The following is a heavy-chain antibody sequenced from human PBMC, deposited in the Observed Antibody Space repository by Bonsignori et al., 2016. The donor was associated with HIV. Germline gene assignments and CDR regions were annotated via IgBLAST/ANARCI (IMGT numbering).Heavy chain of an antibody. CDR1: GGSFSGYY. CDR2: SLVIMGRT. D-gene: IGHD2-8*01. V-gene: IGHV4-34*01. J-gene: IGHJ5*02. CDR3: ARRFSAATNGVVNWFDP. Sequence: QVQLQQWGAGLLKPSETLSLTCAVYGGSFSGYYWSWIRQPPGKGRGVGLGESLVIMGRTYSNPSLKTSNHHINRHVQEPVLPEAELCDAADTAVYYCARRFSAATNGVVNWFDPGAREPGRPSPQ.